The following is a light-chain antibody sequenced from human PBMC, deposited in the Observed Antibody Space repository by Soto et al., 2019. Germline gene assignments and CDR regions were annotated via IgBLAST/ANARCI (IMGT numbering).Light chain of an antibody. J-gene: IGLJ3*02. CDR3: ATWDVSLNGRV. V-gene: IGLV1-44*01. CDR1: SSNIGSKT. CDR2: NDN. Sequence: QTVVTQPPSTSGTPGQRVTISCSGSSSNIGSKTLNWFRQVPGTAPKLLIYNDNQRPSGVPDRFSGSKSGTSASLAISGLQSEDEGDYYCATWDVSLNGRVFGGGTKLTVL.